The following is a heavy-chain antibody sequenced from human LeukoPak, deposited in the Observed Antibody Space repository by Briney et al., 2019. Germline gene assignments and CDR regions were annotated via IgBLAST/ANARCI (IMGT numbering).Heavy chain of an antibody. J-gene: IGHJ4*02. Sequence: ASVKVSCKASGYTFTGYYMHWVRQAPGQGLEWMGWINPNSGGTNYAQKFQGRVTMTRDTSISTAYMELSRLRSDDMAVYYCARVLPYYDILTGYYGYFDYWGQGTLVTVSS. V-gene: IGHV1-2*02. D-gene: IGHD3-9*01. CDR2: INPNSGGT. CDR3: ARVLPYYDILTGYYGYFDY. CDR1: GYTFTGYY.